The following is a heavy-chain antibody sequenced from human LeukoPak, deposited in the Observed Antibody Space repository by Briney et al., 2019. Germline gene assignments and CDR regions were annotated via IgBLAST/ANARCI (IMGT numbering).Heavy chain of an antibody. J-gene: IGHJ4*02. D-gene: IGHD2-15*01. Sequence: GGSLRPSCAASGFTFSSYAMSWVRQAPGKGLEWVSAISGSGGSTYYADSVKGRFTISRDNSKNTLYLQMNSLRAEDTAVYYCAKGDDIVVVVAALDYWGQGTLVTVSS. V-gene: IGHV3-23*01. CDR3: AKGDDIVVVVAALDY. CDR2: ISGSGGST. CDR1: GFTFSSYA.